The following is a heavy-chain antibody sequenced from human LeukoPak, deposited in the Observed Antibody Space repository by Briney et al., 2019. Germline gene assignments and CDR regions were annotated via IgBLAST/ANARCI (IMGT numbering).Heavy chain of an antibody. J-gene: IGHJ5*02. Sequence: ASVKVSCKASGYTFTTYDINWVRQATGHGLEWMGWMNPNSGNTGYAQQFQGRVTMTRNTSITTAYMELSGLKSEDTAVYYCARRSDRCYRCFDPWGQGTLVTVSS. V-gene: IGHV1-8*01. CDR3: ARRSDRCYRCFDP. D-gene: IGHD2-2*01. CDR1: GYTFTTYD. CDR2: MNPNSGNT.